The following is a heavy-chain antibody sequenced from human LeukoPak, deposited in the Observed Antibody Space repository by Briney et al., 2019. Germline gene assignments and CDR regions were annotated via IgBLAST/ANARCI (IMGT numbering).Heavy chain of an antibody. D-gene: IGHD5-12*01. J-gene: IGHJ4*02. CDR1: GFTFSSYW. Sequence: GGSLRLSCAASGFTFSSYWMHWVRQAPGKGLVWVSRINSDGSGTFYADSVKGRFTISRDNAKNTLYLQMNSLRAEDTAVYYCAKEGGGYYFDYWGQGTLVTVSS. V-gene: IGHV3-74*01. CDR3: AKEGGGYYFDY. CDR2: INSDGSGT.